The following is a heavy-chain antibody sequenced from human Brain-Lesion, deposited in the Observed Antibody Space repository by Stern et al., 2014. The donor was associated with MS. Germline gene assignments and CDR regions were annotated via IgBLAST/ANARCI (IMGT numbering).Heavy chain of an antibody. CDR1: GGSVSSTSYA. CDR3: AGEEDIRYCSGGSCTGNWFDP. V-gene: IGHV4-39*02. J-gene: IGHJ5*02. Sequence: QLQLQESGPGLVKPSETLSLTCTVAGGSVSSTSYAWAWIRQPPGKGLEGIGTIYYSGNTYYSPPQKSRPTISRDTPKNHFSLQLGSVTAADTAVYYCAGEEDIRYCSGGSCTGNWFDPWGQGTLVTVSS. CDR2: IYYSGNT. D-gene: IGHD2-15*01.